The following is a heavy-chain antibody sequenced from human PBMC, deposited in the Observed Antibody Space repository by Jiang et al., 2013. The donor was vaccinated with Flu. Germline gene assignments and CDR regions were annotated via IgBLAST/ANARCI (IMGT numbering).Heavy chain of an antibody. V-gene: IGHV1-2*02. Sequence: AEVKKPGASVKVSCKASGYTFTGYYMHWVRQAPGQGLEWMGWINPNSGGTNYAQKFQGRVTMTRDTSISTAYMELSRLRSDDTAVYYCARNYDSSGYYFYFDYWGQGTLVTVSS. CDR3: ARNYDSSGYYFYFDY. CDR2: INPNSGGT. D-gene: IGHD3-22*01. CDR1: GYTFTGYY. J-gene: IGHJ4*02.